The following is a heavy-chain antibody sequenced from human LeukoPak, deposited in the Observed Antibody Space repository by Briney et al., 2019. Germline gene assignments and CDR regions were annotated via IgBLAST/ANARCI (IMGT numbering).Heavy chain of an antibody. J-gene: IGHJ4*02. V-gene: IGHV3-23*01. CDR2: ITSGFTP. Sequence: PGGSLRPSCAASGLTFSNYAMSWFRQAPGKGLEWVSGITSGFTPHYADSVKGRFTISRDNSKNTFHLQMNGLRAEDTAVYYCAKERDTAMVSWYYFDYWGQGTLVTVSS. CDR1: GLTFSNYA. CDR3: AKERDTAMVSWYYFDY. D-gene: IGHD5-18*01.